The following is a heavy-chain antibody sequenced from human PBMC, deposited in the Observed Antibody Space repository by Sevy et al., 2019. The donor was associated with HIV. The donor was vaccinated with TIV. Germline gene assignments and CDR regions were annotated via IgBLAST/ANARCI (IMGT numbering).Heavy chain of an antibody. D-gene: IGHD1-26*01. CDR3: ARVKSGSYGYYFDY. CDR2: IYYSGST. CDR1: GGSISSYY. J-gene: IGHJ4*02. V-gene: IGHV4-59*01. Sequence: SETLPLTCTVSGGSISSYYWSWIRQPPGKGLEWIGYIYYSGSTNYNPSLKSRVTISVDTSKNQFSLKLSSVTAADTAVYYCARVKSGSYGYYFDYWGQGTLVTVSS.